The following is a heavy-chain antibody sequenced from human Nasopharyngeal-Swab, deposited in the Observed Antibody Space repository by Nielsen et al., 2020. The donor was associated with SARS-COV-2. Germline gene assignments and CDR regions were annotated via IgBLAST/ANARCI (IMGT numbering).Heavy chain of an antibody. J-gene: IGHJ4*02. V-gene: IGHV3-11*01. D-gene: IGHD5-18*01. CDR3: ARTLQLWSLYFDY. CDR2: IKTSGDTI. Sequence: WIRQPPGKGLEWVSYIKTSGDTISYADSAKGRFTISRDNAKNSLYLQMDSLRAEDTAMYYCARTLQLWSLYFDYWGQGTLVTVSS.